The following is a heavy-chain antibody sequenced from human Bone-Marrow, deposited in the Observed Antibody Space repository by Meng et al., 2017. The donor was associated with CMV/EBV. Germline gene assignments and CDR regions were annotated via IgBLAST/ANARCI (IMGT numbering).Heavy chain of an antibody. J-gene: IGHJ4*02. V-gene: IGHV3-23*03. CDR3: AKSPDYYDSSGY. Sequence: GESLKISCAASGFTFSSYAMSWVRQAPGKGLEWVSVIYSGGSSTYYADSVKGRFTISRDNSKNTLYLQMNSLRAEDTAVYYCAKSPDYYDSSGYWGQGTRVTVSS. CDR2: IYSGGSST. D-gene: IGHD3-22*01. CDR1: GFTFSSYA.